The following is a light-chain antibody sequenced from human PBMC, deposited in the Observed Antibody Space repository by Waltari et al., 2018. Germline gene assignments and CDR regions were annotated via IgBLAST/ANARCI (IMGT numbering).Light chain of an antibody. CDR3: HHYNKRPPSYT. CDR2: GAS. Sequence: EIVMTQSPVTLSVSPGERVTLSCRASQSNRNNLAWYQQKAGQPPRLLIYGASTRAPGLPARFSGSGSGTEFALTISSLQPEDFAVYYCHHYNKRPPSYTFGQGTRLEIK. J-gene: IGKJ2*01. V-gene: IGKV3-15*01. CDR1: QSNRNN.